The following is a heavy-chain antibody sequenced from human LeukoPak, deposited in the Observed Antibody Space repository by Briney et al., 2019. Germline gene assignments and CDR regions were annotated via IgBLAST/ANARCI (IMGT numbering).Heavy chain of an antibody. CDR3: ARAFMYYYDSSGYYGWAFDI. CDR1: GGSISSYY. J-gene: IGHJ3*02. V-gene: IGHV4-59*01. CDR2: IYYSGST. D-gene: IGHD3-22*01. Sequence: TPSETLSLTCTVSGGSISSYYWSWIRQPPGKGLEWIGYIYYSGSTNYNPSLKSRVTISVDTSKNQFSLKLSSVTAADSAVYYCARAFMYYYDSSGYYGWAFDIWGQGTMVTVSS.